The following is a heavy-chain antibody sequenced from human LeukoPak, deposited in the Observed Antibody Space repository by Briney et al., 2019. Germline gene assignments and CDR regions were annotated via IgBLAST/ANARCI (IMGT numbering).Heavy chain of an antibody. Sequence: SETLSLTCAVYGGSFSGYYWSWIRQPPGKGLEWIGEINHSGSTNYNPSLKSRVTISVDTSKNQFCLKLSSVTAADTAVYYCVRGYFYFAYWGQGTLVTVSS. D-gene: IGHD3-9*01. V-gene: IGHV4-34*01. CDR1: GGSFSGYY. CDR3: VRGYFYFAY. J-gene: IGHJ4*02. CDR2: INHSGST.